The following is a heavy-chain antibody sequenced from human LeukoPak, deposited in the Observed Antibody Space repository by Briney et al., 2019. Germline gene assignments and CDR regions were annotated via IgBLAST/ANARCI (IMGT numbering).Heavy chain of an antibody. J-gene: IGHJ5*02. D-gene: IGHD2-2*02. Sequence: ASVKVSCKASGYTFTGYYMHWVRQAPGQGLEWMGWINPNSGGTNYAQKFQGRVTMTRDTSISTAYMELSRLRSDDTAVYYCARYGYCSSTSCHIWDNWFDPRGQGTLVTVSS. CDR1: GYTFTGYY. CDR3: ARYGYCSSTSCHIWDNWFDP. CDR2: INPNSGGT. V-gene: IGHV1-2*02.